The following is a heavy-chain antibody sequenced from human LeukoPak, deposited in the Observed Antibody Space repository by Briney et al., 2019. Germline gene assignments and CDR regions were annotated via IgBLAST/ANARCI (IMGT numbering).Heavy chain of an antibody. Sequence: GASVKVSCKAPGYTFTSYGISWVRQAPGQGLEWMGWISAYNGNTNYAQKLQGRVTMTTDTSTSTAYMELRSLRSDDTAVYYCARGLQETLAWLKALSAFDIWGQGTMVTVSS. D-gene: IGHD5-24*01. CDR1: GYTFTSYG. CDR2: ISAYNGNT. CDR3: ARGLQETLAWLKALSAFDI. V-gene: IGHV1-18*01. J-gene: IGHJ3*02.